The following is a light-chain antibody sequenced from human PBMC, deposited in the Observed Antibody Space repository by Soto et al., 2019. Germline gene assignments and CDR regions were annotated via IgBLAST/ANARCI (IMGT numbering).Light chain of an antibody. V-gene: IGKV1-5*03. CDR2: KTS. Sequence: DIQMTQSPSTLSASVGDRVTITCRASQSISSWLAWYQQKPGKAPKLLIYKTSSLESGVPSRFSGSGSGTEFTLTISSLQPDDFATYYCQQYNSFSLTFGGGTKVEIK. J-gene: IGKJ4*01. CDR3: QQYNSFSLT. CDR1: QSISSW.